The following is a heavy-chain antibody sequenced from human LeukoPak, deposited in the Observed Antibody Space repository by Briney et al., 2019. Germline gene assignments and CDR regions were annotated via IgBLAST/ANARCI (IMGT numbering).Heavy chain of an antibody. D-gene: IGHD3-3*01. CDR2: ITSSSSHI. V-gene: IGHV3-21*01. Sequence: SGGSLRLSCAASGFTFSSYSMNWVRQAPGKGLEWVSSITSSSSHIYDADSVKGRFTISRDNAKNSLYLQMNSLRAEDTAVYYCARAGKLRFLERRNNYFDYWGQGTLVTVSS. CDR1: GFTFSSYS. J-gene: IGHJ4*02. CDR3: ARAGKLRFLERRNNYFDY.